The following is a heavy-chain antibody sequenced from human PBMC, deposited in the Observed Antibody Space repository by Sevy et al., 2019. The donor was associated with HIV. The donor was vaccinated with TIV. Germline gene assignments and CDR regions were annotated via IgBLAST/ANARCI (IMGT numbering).Heavy chain of an antibody. D-gene: IGHD2-15*01. CDR1: GFTFSSYW. J-gene: IGHJ4*02. V-gene: IGHV3-74*01. CDR2: VISDGSSP. Sequence: GGSLRLSCAASGFTFSSYWMHWVRQAPGKGPVWVAGVISDGSSPNNADSVKGRFTMSRDNAKKTLYLQMNSLRAEDTAVYFCVAANTWQDYWGQGTLVTVSS. CDR3: VAANTWQDY.